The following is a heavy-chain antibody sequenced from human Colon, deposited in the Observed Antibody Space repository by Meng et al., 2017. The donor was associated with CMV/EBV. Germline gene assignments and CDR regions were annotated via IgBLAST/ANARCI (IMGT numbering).Heavy chain of an antibody. CDR1: GLTVSSSY. D-gene: IGHD1-26*01. CDR3: ARQKDSTTTFDY. V-gene: IGHV3-66*04. Sequence: EVQGVESGGGLVQPGGSLMVSCAASGLTVSSSYISWVRQAPGKGLEWVSALYAGGTTYYADSVKGRFTISRDNSMNTVYVQMNSLRAEDTAVYYCARQKDSTTTFDYWGQGTLVTVSS. CDR2: LYAGGTT. J-gene: IGHJ4*02.